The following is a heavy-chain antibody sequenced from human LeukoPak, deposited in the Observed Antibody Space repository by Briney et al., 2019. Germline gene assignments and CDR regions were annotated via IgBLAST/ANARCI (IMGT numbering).Heavy chain of an antibody. J-gene: IGHJ4*02. Sequence: GEPLKISCKGSGYSFTSYWICWVRQMPGKGLEWMGIIYPGDSDTRYSPSFQGQVTISVDKSISTAYLQWSSLKASDTAMYYCARPGIAAALDYWGQGTLVTVSS. CDR3: ARPGIAAALDY. V-gene: IGHV5-51*01. D-gene: IGHD6-13*01. CDR1: GYSFTSYW. CDR2: IYPGDSDT.